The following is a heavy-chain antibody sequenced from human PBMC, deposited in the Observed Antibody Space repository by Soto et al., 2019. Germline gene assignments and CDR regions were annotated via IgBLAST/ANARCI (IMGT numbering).Heavy chain of an antibody. J-gene: IGHJ3*02. Sequence: EVQLVESGGGLVQPGGSLRLSCAASGFTFSSYSMNWVRQAPGKGLEWVSYISSSSSTIYYADSVKGRFTISRDNAKNSLYLQMNSLRAEDTAVYYCASLFNYRAFDIWGQGTMVTVSS. CDR1: GFTFSSYS. D-gene: IGHD3-10*01. V-gene: IGHV3-48*01. CDR3: ASLFNYRAFDI. CDR2: ISSSSSTI.